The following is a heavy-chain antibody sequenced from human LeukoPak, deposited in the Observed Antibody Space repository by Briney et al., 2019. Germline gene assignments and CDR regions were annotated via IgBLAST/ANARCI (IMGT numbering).Heavy chain of an antibody. CDR2: ISSSSSYI. J-gene: IGHJ5*02. V-gene: IGHV3-21*01. CDR3: ARDLWFGELIDP. Sequence: GGSLRLSCAASGFTFSSYSMNWVRHAPGKGLEWVSSISSSSSYIYYADSVKGRFTISRDNAKNSLYLQMNSLRAEDTAVYYCARDLWFGELIDPWGQGTLVTVSS. CDR1: GFTFSSYS. D-gene: IGHD3-10*01.